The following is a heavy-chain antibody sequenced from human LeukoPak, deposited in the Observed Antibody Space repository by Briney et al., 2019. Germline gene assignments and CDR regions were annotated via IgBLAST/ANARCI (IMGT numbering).Heavy chain of an antibody. V-gene: IGHV1-69*13. Sequence: SVKVSCKASGGTFSSYAISWVRQAPGQGLEWMGGIIPTFGTANYAQKFQGRVTITADESTSTAYMELSSLRSEDTAVYYCARVGVLLWFGELLYPNWFDPWGQGTLVTVSS. D-gene: IGHD3-10*01. CDR3: ARVGVLLWFGELLYPNWFDP. J-gene: IGHJ5*02. CDR2: IIPTFGTA. CDR1: GGTFSSYA.